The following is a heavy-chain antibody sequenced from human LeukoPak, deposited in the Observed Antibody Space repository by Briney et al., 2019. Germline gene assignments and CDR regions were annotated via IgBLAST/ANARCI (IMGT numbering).Heavy chain of an antibody. CDR1: GSTFTSYG. D-gene: IGHD3-9*01. V-gene: IGHV1-18*01. CDR3: ARVGNDILTGYSQFDP. CDR2: ISAYNGNT. Sequence: ASVKLCCYASGSTFTSYGISWVRQAPGQGLGWMGWISAYNGNTNSAQKLQGRVTMTTVTSTSTAYMELRSLRSDDAAVYYCARVGNDILTGYSQFDPWGQGTLVTVSS. J-gene: IGHJ5*02.